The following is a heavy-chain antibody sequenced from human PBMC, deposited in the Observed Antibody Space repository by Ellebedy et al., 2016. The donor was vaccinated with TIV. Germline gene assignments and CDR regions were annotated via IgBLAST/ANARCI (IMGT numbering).Heavy chain of an antibody. CDR1: GGSISSYY. V-gene: IGHV4-59*01. J-gene: IGHJ6*02. CDR3: ARYIAAAGTGPPNYYYGMDV. Sequence: MPSETLSLTCTVSGGSISSYYWSWIRQPPGKGLEWIGYIYYSGSTNYNPSLKSRVTISVDTSKNQFSLKLSSVTAADTAVYYCARYIAAAGTGPPNYYYGMDVWGQGTTVTVSS. D-gene: IGHD6-13*01. CDR2: IYYSGST.